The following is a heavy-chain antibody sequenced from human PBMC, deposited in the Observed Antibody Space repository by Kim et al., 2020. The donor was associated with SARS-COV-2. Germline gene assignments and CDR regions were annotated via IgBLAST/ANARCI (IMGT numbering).Heavy chain of an antibody. Sequence: SLRLSCAASGFRFGDYAMHWVRQAPGKGLEWVSSISWKSSAIGYADSVKGRFSISRDNADHSLYLQMNSLRPEDTAVYFCAKSQDGYYSYGMDVWG. CDR3: AKSQDGYYSYGMDV. J-gene: IGHJ6*02. CDR2: ISWKSSAI. CDR1: GFRFGDYA. V-gene: IGHV3-9*01.